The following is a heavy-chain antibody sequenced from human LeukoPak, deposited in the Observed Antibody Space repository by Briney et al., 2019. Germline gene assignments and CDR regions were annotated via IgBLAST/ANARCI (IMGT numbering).Heavy chain of an antibody. Sequence: SETLSLTCTVSGGSISSSSYYWGWIRQPPGKGLERLGNIYYSGSTYYNPSLKSRVTISVDTPKNQFFLKLSSVTAADTAVYYCARLPDWYDAFDIWGQGTMVTVSS. D-gene: IGHD3-9*01. CDR1: GGSISSSSYY. V-gene: IGHV4-39*01. CDR2: IYYSGST. CDR3: ARLPDWYDAFDI. J-gene: IGHJ3*02.